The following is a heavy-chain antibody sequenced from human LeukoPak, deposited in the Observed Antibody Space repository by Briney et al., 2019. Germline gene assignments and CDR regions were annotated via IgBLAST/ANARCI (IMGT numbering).Heavy chain of an antibody. D-gene: IGHD2-2*01. V-gene: IGHV4-59*08. CDR3: ARLGIGVVPTAMLGDYYFDY. CDR2: IYYSGST. Sequence: SETLSLTCTVSGASISSYYWSWIRQPPGKGLEWIGYIYYSGSTNYNPSLKSRVTISVDTSKNQFSLKLTSVTAADTAVYYCARLGIGVVPTAMLGDYYFDYWGQGTLVTVSS. CDR1: GASISSYY. J-gene: IGHJ4*02.